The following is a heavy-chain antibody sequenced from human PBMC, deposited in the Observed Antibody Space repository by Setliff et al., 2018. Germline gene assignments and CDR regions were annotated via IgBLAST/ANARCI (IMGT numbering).Heavy chain of an antibody. J-gene: IGHJ6*03. V-gene: IGHV3-53*01. CDR1: GFTFSSYW. CDR3: ATGDFYYYMVV. Sequence: PGGSLRLSCAASGFTFSSYWMSWVRQAPGKGLEWVSIIYGGGYTNHADSVKGRFTISRDNSKNTLYLQMDSLRAEDTAVYFCATGDFYYYMVVWGKGTTVTVSS. CDR2: IYGGGYT.